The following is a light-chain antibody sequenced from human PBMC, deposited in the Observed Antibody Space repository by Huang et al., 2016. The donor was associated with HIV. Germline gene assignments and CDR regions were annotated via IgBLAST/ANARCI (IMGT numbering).Light chain of an antibody. V-gene: IGKV3-15*01. CDR1: QIVTGN. CDR3: QQYNKWPRT. J-gene: IGKJ3*01. CDR2: GAS. Sequence: EIVMTQSPATLSVSPGERATLSCRASQIVTGNLAWDQHKPGQPPRLLIYGASTRAAGAAARFNASGSGTEFTLTINSLQSEDFAVYYCQQYNKWPRTFGPGTKVDVK.